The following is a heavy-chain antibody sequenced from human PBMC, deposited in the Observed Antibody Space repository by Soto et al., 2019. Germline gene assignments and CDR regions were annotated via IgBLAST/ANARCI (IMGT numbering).Heavy chain of an antibody. D-gene: IGHD1-26*01. J-gene: IGHJ6*02. CDR2: ISGSGGGT. CDR3: AKVSLGATTITDYYYYGMDV. CDR1: GLTFSSYA. Sequence: PGGSLRLSCAASGLTFSSYAMTWVRQTPGKGLEWVSGISGSGGGTYYADSVKGRFTISRDSSKSTLYLQMNGLRAGDTAVYYCAKVSLGATTITDYYYYGMDVWGQGTTVTVSS. V-gene: IGHV3-23*01.